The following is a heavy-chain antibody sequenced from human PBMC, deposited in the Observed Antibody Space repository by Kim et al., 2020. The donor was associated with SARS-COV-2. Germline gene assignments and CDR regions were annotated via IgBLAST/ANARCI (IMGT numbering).Heavy chain of an antibody. CDR2: INHSGST. J-gene: IGHJ5*02. D-gene: IGHD1-26*01. CDR1: GGSFSGYY. Sequence: SETLSLTCAVYGGSFSGYYWSWIRQPPGKGLEWIGEINHSGSTNYNPSLKSRVTISVDTSKNQFSLKLSSVTAADTAVYYCARGPGENWFDPWGQGTLVTVSS. CDR3: ARGPGENWFDP. V-gene: IGHV4-34*01.